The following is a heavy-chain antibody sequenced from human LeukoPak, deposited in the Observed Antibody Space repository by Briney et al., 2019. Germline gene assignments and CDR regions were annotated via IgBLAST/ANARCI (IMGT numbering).Heavy chain of an antibody. Sequence: GGSLRLSCAASGFTFSSYSMNWVRQAPGKGLEWVSSISSSSSYIYYADSVKGRFTISRDNAKNSLYLQMNSLRAEDTAVYYCARGLEQWRIRYFDYWGQGTLVTVSS. CDR1: GFTFSSYS. D-gene: IGHD6-19*01. J-gene: IGHJ4*02. CDR3: ARGLEQWRIRYFDY. V-gene: IGHV3-21*01. CDR2: ISSSSSYI.